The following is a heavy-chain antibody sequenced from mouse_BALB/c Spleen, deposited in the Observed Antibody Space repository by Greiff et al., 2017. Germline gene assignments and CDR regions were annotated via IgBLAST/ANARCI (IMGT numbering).Heavy chain of an antibody. Sequence: DVQLVESGGGLVKPGGSLKLSCAASGFAFSSYDMSWVRQTPEKRLEWVAYISSGGGSTYYPDTVKGRFTISRDNAKNTLYLQMSSLKSEDTAMYYCARRGGLHYFDYWGQGTTLTVSS. D-gene: IGHD3-1*01. V-gene: IGHV5-12-1*01. CDR1: GFAFSSYD. CDR3: ARRGGLHYFDY. CDR2: ISSGGGST. J-gene: IGHJ2*01.